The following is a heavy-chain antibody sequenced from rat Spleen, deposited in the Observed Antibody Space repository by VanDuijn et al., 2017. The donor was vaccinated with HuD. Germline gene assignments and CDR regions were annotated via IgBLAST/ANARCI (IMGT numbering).Heavy chain of an antibody. Sequence: EVQLVESYGGLVQPGRSLKLSCAASGFTFNDHFMAWVRQAPTKGLEWVATISSDGGSTYYRDSVKGRFTISKDNEKNTQNLQMDSLRSEDTATFYCTTLGNYFNYWGQGVMVTVSS. J-gene: IGHJ2*01. CDR1: GFTFNDHF. CDR2: ISSDGGST. CDR3: TTLGNYFNY. V-gene: IGHV5-20*01. D-gene: IGHD1-7*01.